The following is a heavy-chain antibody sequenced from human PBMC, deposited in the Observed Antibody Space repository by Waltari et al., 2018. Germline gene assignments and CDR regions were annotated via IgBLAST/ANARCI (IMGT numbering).Heavy chain of an antibody. CDR3: ARVRGEPQLRAFDI. Sequence: QVQLQQWGAGLLKPSETLSLTCAVYGGSLSGDYWSWIREPPGKGLEWRGEINHSGSTTYNPSLKSRVTISVDPSKNQFSLKLSSVTAADTAVYYCARVRGEPQLRAFDIWGQGTMVTVSS. V-gene: IGHV4-34*01. D-gene: IGHD6-13*01. J-gene: IGHJ3*02. CDR1: GGSLSGDY. CDR2: INHSGST.